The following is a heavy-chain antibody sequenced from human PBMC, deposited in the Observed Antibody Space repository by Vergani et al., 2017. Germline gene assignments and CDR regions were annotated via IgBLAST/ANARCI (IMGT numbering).Heavy chain of an antibody. CDR2: IGTAGDT. Sequence: EVQLVESGGGLVQPGGSLRLSCAASRFTFSSYDMHWVRQATGKGLEWVSTIGTAGDTYYPGSVKGRFTISRENAKNSLYLQMNSLRAEDTAVYYCARVCSVLGNTSCRDAFDIWGQGTMVTVSS. CDR3: ARVCSVLGNTSCRDAFDI. V-gene: IGHV3-13*01. CDR1: RFTFSSYD. J-gene: IGHJ3*02. D-gene: IGHD2-2*01.